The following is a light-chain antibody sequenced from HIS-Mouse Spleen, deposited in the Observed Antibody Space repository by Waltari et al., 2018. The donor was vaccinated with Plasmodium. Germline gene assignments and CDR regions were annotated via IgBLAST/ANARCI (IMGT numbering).Light chain of an antibody. Sequence: QSVLTHPPSVSAAPGPTLTISCSGSRSNIGQKYLSWYQQLPGTAPKLPIYDNNKRPSGIPDRFSGSKSGTSATLGITGLQTGDEADYYCGTWDSSLSAVVFGGGTKLTVL. CDR1: RSNIGQKY. V-gene: IGLV1-51*01. CDR3: GTWDSSLSAVV. J-gene: IGLJ2*01. CDR2: DNN.